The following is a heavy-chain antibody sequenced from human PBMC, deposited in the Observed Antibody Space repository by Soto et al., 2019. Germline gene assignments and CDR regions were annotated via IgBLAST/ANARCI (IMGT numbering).Heavy chain of an antibody. D-gene: IGHD2-15*01. Sequence: PGESLKISCKGSGYSFTSYWIGWVRQMPGKGLEWMGIIYPGDSDTRYSPSFQGQITISADKSISTAYLQWSSLKASDTAMYYCARPDCSGGTCPNWFDPWGQGTLVTVSS. V-gene: IGHV5-51*01. CDR2: IYPGDSDT. J-gene: IGHJ5*02. CDR1: GYSFTSYW. CDR3: ARPDCSGGTCPNWFDP.